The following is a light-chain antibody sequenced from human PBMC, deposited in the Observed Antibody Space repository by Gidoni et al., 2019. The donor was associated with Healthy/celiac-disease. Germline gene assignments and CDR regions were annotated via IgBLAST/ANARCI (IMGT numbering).Light chain of an antibody. CDR3: CSYAGSYTWV. CDR2: DVS. Sequence: QSALSHPRSVSASPGQSVTISCTGTSSDVGGYNYVSWYQQHPGKAPKLMIYDVSKRPSGVPDRFSGSKSGNTASLTISGLQAEDEAEYYCCSYAGSYTWVFGGGTKLTVL. V-gene: IGLV2-11*01. J-gene: IGLJ3*02. CDR1: SSDVGGYNY.